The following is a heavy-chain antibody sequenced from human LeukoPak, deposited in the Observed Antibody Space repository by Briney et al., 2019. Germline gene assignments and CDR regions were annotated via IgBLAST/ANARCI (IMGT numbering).Heavy chain of an antibody. V-gene: IGHV3-30*03. J-gene: IGHJ4*02. D-gene: IGHD3-3*01. CDR1: GFTFSSYG. CDR2: ISYDGSNK. CDR3: ARGLTYYDFWSGYSEPFDY. Sequence: PGRSLRLSCAASGFTFSSYGMHWVRQAPGKGLEWVAVISYDGSNKYYADSVKGRFTISRDNSKNTLYLQMNSLRAEDTAVYYCARGLTYYDFWSGYSEPFDYWGQGTLVTVSS.